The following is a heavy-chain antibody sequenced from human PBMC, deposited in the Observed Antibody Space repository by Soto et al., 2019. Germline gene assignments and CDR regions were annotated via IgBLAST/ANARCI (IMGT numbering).Heavy chain of an antibody. D-gene: IGHD3-22*01. J-gene: IGHJ6*02. CDR1: GFSLSSYS. Sequence: EVQLVESGGGLVQPGRSLRLSCEVSGFSLSSYSMNWVRQAPGKGLEWVSFVSSSGDTIYYADSVKGRFTISRDTANNSLYLQMDSLRDEDTAVYYCARDSRFSSGEDYFYYYGMDVWGQGTTVTVSS. CDR2: VSSSGDTI. CDR3: ARDSRFSSGEDYFYYYGMDV. V-gene: IGHV3-48*02.